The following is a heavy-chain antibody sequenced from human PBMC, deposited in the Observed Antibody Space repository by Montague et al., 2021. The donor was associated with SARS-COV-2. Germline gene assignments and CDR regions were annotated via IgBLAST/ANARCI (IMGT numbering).Heavy chain of an antibody. V-gene: IGHV4-39*01. CDR3: ARRGYIAAAYYYYGMDV. CDR2: IYYSGST. J-gene: IGHJ6*02. Sequence: SETLSLTCTVSGGSIGGTNYYWDWIRQSPGKGLEWIGSIYYSGSTYYNPSLKSRVTISVDTSKNQSSLKLSSVTAADTAVYYCARRGYIAAAYYYYGMDVWGQGTTVTVS. D-gene: IGHD6-13*01. CDR1: GGSIGGTNYY.